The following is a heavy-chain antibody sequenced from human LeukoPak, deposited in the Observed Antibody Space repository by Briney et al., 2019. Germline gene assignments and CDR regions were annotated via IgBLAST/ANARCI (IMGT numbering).Heavy chain of an antibody. CDR1: GDSVSSNSAA. D-gene: IGHD6-13*01. Sequence: SQTLSLTCAISGDSVSSNSAAWIWIRQSPSRGLEWLGRTYYRSKWYTEYAVSVKSRITINPDTSKNQFSLQLSSVTAADTAVYYCARNGISGYSSSWYERLYRIIDYWGQGTLVTVSS. J-gene: IGHJ4*02. V-gene: IGHV6-1*01. CDR2: TYYRSKWYT. CDR3: ARNGISGYSSSWYERLYRIIDY.